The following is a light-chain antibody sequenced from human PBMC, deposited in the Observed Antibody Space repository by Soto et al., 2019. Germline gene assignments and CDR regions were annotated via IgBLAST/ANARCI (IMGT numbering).Light chain of an antibody. CDR3: QQYEKPPYT. V-gene: IGKV1-33*01. J-gene: IGKJ2*01. Sequence: DIQMTQSPSSLSASVGDRVNITCQASQDITNYLNWFQQKPGKAPKVLISEASFLQTGVPSRFSGSQSGTDFTFTISSLQTEDIATYFCQQYEKPPYTFGQGTKVEIK. CDR2: EAS. CDR1: QDITNY.